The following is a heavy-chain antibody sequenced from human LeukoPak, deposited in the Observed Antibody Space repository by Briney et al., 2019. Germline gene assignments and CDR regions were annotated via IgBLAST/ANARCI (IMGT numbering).Heavy chain of an antibody. V-gene: IGHV4-39*07. CDR3: ARGAAAAGGY. D-gene: IGHD6-13*01. Sequence: PGGSLRLSCAASGFTFSNHAMSWIRQPPGKGLEWIGSIYYSGSTYYNPSLKSRVTISVDTSKNQFSLKLSSVTAADTAVYYCARGAAAAGGYWGQGTLVTVSS. J-gene: IGHJ4*02. CDR2: IYYSGST. CDR1: GFTFSNHAM.